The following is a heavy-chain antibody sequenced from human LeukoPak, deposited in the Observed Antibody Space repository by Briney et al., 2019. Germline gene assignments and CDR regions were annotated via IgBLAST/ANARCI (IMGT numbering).Heavy chain of an antibody. CDR1: GFTFSDYY. J-gene: IGHJ5*02. CDR2: ISSSGSTI. V-gene: IGHV3-11*04. D-gene: IGHD2-15*01. CDR3: ARDKVGGVVAASPFDP. Sequence: KPGGSLRLSCAASGFTFSDYYMSWIRQAPGKGLEWVSYISSSGSTIYYADSVKGRFTISRDNAKNSLYLQMNSLRAEDTAVYYCARDKVGGVVAASPFDPWGQGTLVTVSS.